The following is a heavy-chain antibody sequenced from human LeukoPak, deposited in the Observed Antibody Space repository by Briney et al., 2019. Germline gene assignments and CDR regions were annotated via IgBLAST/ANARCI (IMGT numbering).Heavy chain of an antibody. Sequence: SETLSLTCTASGGSISSSSYYWGWIRQPPGKGREWIGSIYYSGSTYYNPYLKSRLTISVDKSKNQFSLKLSSVTAADTAVYYCASRGDPGDYWGQGTLVTVSS. CDR3: ASRGDPGDY. CDR1: GGSISSSSYY. CDR2: IYYSGST. D-gene: IGHD2-21*02. J-gene: IGHJ4*02. V-gene: IGHV4-39*01.